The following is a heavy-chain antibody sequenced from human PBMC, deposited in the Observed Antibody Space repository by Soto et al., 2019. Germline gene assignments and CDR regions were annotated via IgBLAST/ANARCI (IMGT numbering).Heavy chain of an antibody. Sequence: PGGSLRLSCAASGFTFSSYAMHWVRQAPGKGLEWVAVISYDGSNKYYADSVKGRFTISRDNSKNTLYLQMNSLRAEDTAVYYCASSEIFGVVIDYWGQGTLVTVS. D-gene: IGHD3-3*01. V-gene: IGHV3-30-3*01. CDR3: ASSEIFGVVIDY. CDR1: GFTFSSYA. CDR2: ISYDGSNK. J-gene: IGHJ4*02.